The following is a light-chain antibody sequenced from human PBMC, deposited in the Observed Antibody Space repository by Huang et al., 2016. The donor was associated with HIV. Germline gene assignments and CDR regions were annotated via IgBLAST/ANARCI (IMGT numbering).Light chain of an antibody. CDR1: QSLVYSDANTY. CDR3: MQGTHWPLT. J-gene: IGKJ4*01. Sequence: DVVMTQSPLSLPVTLGQPASISCRSSQSLVYSDANTYLNWFQQRPGQSPRRLIYKVSNRDAGVPDRFGGSGSGTDFTLKISRVEAEDVGVYYCMQGTHWPLTFGGGTKVEIK. V-gene: IGKV2-30*01. CDR2: KVS.